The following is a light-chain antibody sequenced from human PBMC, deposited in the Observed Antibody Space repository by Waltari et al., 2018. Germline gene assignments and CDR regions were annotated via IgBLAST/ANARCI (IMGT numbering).Light chain of an antibody. Sequence: DIVMTQSPDSLAVSLGERATINCKSSQSVLYSSNNKNYLAWYQQKPGQPPKLLIYWASPRESGVPDAFSGSGSGTDFTLTISSLQAEDVAVYYCQQRSNWPWTFGQGTKVEIK. CDR1: QSVLYSSNNKNY. J-gene: IGKJ1*01. CDR3: QQRSNWPWT. V-gene: IGKV4-1*01. CDR2: WAS.